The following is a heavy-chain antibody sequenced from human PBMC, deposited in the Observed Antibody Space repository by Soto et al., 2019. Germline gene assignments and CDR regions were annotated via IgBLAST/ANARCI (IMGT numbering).Heavy chain of an antibody. CDR3: ASDSGSLDTWAYFFDY. J-gene: IGHJ4*02. CDR1: GYTFTSFG. Sequence: QGQLVQAGAEVKKPGASVKVSCNASGYTFTSFGISWVRQAPGQGLEWMGWVIAYNGNTKYAQKVQGRVTMTTHTTTSIASMELRSLRSDGTAVYYGASDSGSLDTWAYFFDYWGQGTLVTVSS. D-gene: IGHD1-1*01. V-gene: IGHV1-18*01. CDR2: VIAYNGNT.